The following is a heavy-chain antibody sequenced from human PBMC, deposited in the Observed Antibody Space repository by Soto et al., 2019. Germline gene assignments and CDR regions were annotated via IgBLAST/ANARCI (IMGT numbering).Heavy chain of an antibody. J-gene: IGHJ5*02. CDR2: IFYNGRT. V-gene: IGHV4-39*02. Sequence: PSETLSLTCSVSGGSISSPTYYWGWVRRAPGGGPEWIGNIFYNGRTDYNPSLQSRVTISVDTSKNQFSLRLASVTAADTAVCNGAGGGFSADDEQAWFDPGEHGTLVTVPS. D-gene: IGHD5-12*01. CDR1: GGSISSPTYY. CDR3: AGGGFSADDEQAWFDP.